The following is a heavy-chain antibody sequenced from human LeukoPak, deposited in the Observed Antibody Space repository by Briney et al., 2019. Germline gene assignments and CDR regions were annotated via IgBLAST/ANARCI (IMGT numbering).Heavy chain of an antibody. CDR1: GGSISSYY. Sequence: ASETLSLTCTVSGGSISSYYWSWIRQPPGKGLEWIGYIYYSGSTNYNPSLKSRVTISVDTSKNQFSLKLSSVTAADTAVYYCARDKNWTDYWGQGTLVTVSS. CDR3: ARDKNWTDY. V-gene: IGHV4-59*01. D-gene: IGHD1-1*01. J-gene: IGHJ4*02. CDR2: IYYSGST.